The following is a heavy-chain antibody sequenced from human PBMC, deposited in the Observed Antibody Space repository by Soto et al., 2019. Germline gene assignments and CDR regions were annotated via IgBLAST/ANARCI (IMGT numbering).Heavy chain of an antibody. CDR2: ISGSGGST. J-gene: IGHJ6*02. CDR3: AKDNPLTRAATVTTNYYYGMDV. Sequence: GSLRLSCAASGFTFSSYAMSWVRQAPGKGLEWVSAISGSGGSTYYADSVKGRFTISRDNSKNTLYLQMNSLRAEDTAVYYCAKDNPLTRAATVTTNYYYGMDVWGQGTTVTVSS. D-gene: IGHD4-17*01. V-gene: IGHV3-23*01. CDR1: GFTFSSYA.